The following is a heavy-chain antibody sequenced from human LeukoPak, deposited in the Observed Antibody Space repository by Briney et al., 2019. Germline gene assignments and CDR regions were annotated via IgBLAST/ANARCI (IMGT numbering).Heavy chain of an antibody. CDR2: IYSGGGT. D-gene: IGHD6-6*01. Sequence: TGGSLRLSCAASGLTVSSNYMSWVRQAPGKGLEWVSVIYSGGGTYYADSVKGRFTISRDNAKNSLYLQMNSLRAEDTAVYYCARDSAGSSFDYWGQGTLVTVSS. CDR3: ARDSAGSSFDY. J-gene: IGHJ4*02. CDR1: GLTVSSNY. V-gene: IGHV3-66*01.